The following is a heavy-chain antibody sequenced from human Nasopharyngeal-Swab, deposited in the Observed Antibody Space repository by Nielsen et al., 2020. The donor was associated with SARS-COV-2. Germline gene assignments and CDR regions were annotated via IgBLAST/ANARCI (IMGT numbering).Heavy chain of an antibody. CDR2: ITSGSSYI. J-gene: IGHJ4*02. Sequence: GGSLRLSCAASGFTFSSYSMNWVRQAPGKGLEWVSSITSGSSYIYYADSVKGRFTISRDNAKNSLFLQMNSLRAEDTAVYYCARASRAIYWGQGILVTVSS. CDR3: ARASRAIY. D-gene: IGHD2-21*01. V-gene: IGHV3-21*01. CDR1: GFTFSSYS.